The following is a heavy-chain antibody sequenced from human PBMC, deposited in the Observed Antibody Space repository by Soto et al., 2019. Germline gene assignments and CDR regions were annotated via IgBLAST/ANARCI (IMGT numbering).Heavy chain of an antibody. CDR1: DDSINSDKYY. V-gene: IGHV4-39*01. D-gene: IGHD3-9*01. J-gene: IGHJ4*02. CDR3: ARLAGLATISYYFDF. Sequence: QLQLQESGPGLVKPSETLSLTCSVSDDSINSDKYYWGWIRQPPGKGLEWIGSIYYRGNAYYNPSLRTRVTITLDKSKSQFSLKLNSVTAADSAVYFCARLAGLATISYYFDFWGPGALVTFSS. CDR2: IYYRGNA.